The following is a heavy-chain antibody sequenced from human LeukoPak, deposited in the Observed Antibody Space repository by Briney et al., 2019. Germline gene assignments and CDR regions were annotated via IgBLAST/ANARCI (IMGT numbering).Heavy chain of an antibody. D-gene: IGHD2-2*02. CDR2: IYYSGSN. Sequence: PSQTLSLTCTVSGGSISSGGYYWSWIRPHPGKGLEWIGYIYYSGSNYYNPSLKSRVTISVDTSKNQFSLKLSSVTAADTAVYYCARGTSRYCSSTSCYMWGNWFDPWGQGTLVTVSS. CDR3: ARGTSRYCSSTSCYMWGNWFDP. V-gene: IGHV4-31*03. J-gene: IGHJ5*02. CDR1: GGSISSGGYY.